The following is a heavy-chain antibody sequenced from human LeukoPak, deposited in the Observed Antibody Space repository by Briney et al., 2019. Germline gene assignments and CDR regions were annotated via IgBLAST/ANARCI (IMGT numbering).Heavy chain of an antibody. V-gene: IGHV3-7*01. J-gene: IGHJ4*02. CDR1: AFTFRRYA. Sequence: PGGSLRLSCVASAFTFRRYAMSWVRQAPGKGLEWVANIKQDGSEKYYVDSVKGRFTISRDNAKNSLYLQMNSLRAEDTAVYYCARRDYYDSSGYCYWGQGTLVTVSS. D-gene: IGHD3-22*01. CDR3: ARRDYYDSSGYCY. CDR2: IKQDGSEK.